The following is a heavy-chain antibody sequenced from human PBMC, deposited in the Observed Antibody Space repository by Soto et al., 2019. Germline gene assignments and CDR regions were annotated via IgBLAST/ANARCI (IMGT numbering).Heavy chain of an antibody. CDR3: ARDRSVTMVRGVIINYYGMDV. CDR1: GGSISSGDYY. J-gene: IGHJ6*02. CDR2: IYYSGST. D-gene: IGHD3-10*01. V-gene: IGHV4-30-4*01. Sequence: SETLSLTCTVSGGSISSGDYYWSWIRQPPGKGLEWIGYIYYSGSTYYNPSLKSRVTISVDTSKNQFSLKLSSVTAADTAVYYCARDRSVTMVRGVIINYYGMDVWGQGTTVTVS.